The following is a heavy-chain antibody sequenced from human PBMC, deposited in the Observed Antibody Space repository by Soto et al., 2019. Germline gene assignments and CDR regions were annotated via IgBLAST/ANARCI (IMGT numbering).Heavy chain of an antibody. V-gene: IGHV3-23*01. Sequence: EVQLLESGGGLVQPGGSLRLSCEASGFTFSSYAMSWVRQAPGKGLEWVSAISGSGGSTYYADSVKGRFTISRDNSKNTLYLQMNSLRAEDTAVYYCAKESLLWFGELLPSFDYWGQGTLVTVSS. CDR1: GFTFSSYA. J-gene: IGHJ4*02. CDR3: AKESLLWFGELLPSFDY. D-gene: IGHD3-10*01. CDR2: ISGSGGST.